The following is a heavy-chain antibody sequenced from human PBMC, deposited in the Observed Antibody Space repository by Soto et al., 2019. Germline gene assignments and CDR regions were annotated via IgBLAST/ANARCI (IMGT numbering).Heavy chain of an antibody. D-gene: IGHD4-17*01. J-gene: IGHJ4*02. Sequence: PSETLSLTCAVSGYSISSGYYWGWIRQPPGKGLEWIGSIYHSGSTYYNPSLKIRVTISVDTSKNQFSLKLSSVTAADTAVYYCARDSYGDYDYWGQGTLVTVSS. CDR3: ARDSYGDYDY. V-gene: IGHV4-38-2*02. CDR2: IYHSGST. CDR1: GYSISSGYY.